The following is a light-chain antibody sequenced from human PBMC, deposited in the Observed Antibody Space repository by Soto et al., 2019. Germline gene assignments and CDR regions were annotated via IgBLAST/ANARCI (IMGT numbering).Light chain of an antibody. CDR2: GAS. CDR3: QQYKRWPTG. V-gene: IGKV3-15*01. CDR1: QSVSSG. Sequence: EVVMTQSPAPLSVSPGEGVTLSCRASQSVSSGLAWYQQKPGQAPRLLIYGASTRATAIPARFSGSGSETEFTLTIDSLQSEDFAVYYCQQYKRWPTGFGGVTKVEIK. J-gene: IGKJ4*01.